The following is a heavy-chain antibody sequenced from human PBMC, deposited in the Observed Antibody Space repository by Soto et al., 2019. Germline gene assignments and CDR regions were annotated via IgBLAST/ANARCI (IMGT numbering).Heavy chain of an antibody. CDR2: ISAYNGNT. CDR1: GYTFTSYG. Sequence: VKVSCKASGYTFTSYGISWVRQAPGQGLEWMGWISAYNGNTNYAQKLQGRVTMTTDTSTSTAYMELRSLRSDDTAVYYCARDQRDYYDSSGYDAFDIWGQGTMVTVSS. CDR3: ARDQRDYYDSSGYDAFDI. J-gene: IGHJ3*02. D-gene: IGHD3-22*01. V-gene: IGHV1-18*01.